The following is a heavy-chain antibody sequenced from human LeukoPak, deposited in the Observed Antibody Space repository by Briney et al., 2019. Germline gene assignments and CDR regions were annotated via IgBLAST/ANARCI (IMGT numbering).Heavy chain of an antibody. Sequence: GGSLRLSCAASGFTFSDYNMNWVRQAPGKGLEWVSYITDSGNTIHYADSVKGRFTISRDNAKNSLYLQMNSLRAEDTAVYYCARAIGLTGGGVDVWGQGTMVTVSS. CDR3: ARAIGLTGGGVDV. V-gene: IGHV3-11*01. CDR1: GFTFSDYN. CDR2: ITDSGNTI. D-gene: IGHD3-9*01. J-gene: IGHJ6*02.